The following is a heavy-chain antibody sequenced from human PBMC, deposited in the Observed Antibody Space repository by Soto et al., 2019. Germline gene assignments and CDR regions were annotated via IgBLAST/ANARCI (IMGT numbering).Heavy chain of an antibody. J-gene: IGHJ4*02. D-gene: IGHD3-10*01. CDR3: ARDRAYGSGSYVVDY. Sequence: GASVKVSCKASGGTFSSYAISWVRQAPGQGLEWMGGIIPIFGTANYAQKFQGRVTITADESTSTAYMELSSLRSEDTAVYYCARDRAYGSGSYVVDYWGQGTLVTVSS. CDR1: GGTFSSYA. V-gene: IGHV1-69*13. CDR2: IIPIFGTA.